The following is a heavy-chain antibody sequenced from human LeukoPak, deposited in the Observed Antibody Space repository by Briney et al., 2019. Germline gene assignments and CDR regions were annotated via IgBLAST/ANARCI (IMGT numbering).Heavy chain of an antibody. CDR1: GGSTSTYY. D-gene: IGHD5-12*01. V-gene: IGHV4-4*07. CDR2: IHISGST. CDR3: ARDRIRGYPKTPLDY. J-gene: IGHJ4*02. Sequence: SETLSLTCTVSGGSTSTYYWSWIRQPAGKGLEWIGRIHISGSTNYNPSLKSRVTMSVDTSKNQFSLKLSSVTAADTAVYCCARDRIRGYPKTPLDYWGQGTLVTVSS.